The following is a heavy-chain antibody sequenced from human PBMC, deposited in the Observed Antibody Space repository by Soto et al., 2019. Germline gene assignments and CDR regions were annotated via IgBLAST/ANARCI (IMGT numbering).Heavy chain of an antibody. V-gene: IGHV4-61*01. Sequence: SETLSLTCTVSGGSVSNGSYYWSWIRQPPGKGLEWIGNIYYTGSSKYNPALKSRVTISVDTSKNQISLRLNSVTAADTAVYYCARSGRYVRDAFDIWGQGTMVTVSS. J-gene: IGHJ3*02. CDR1: GGSVSNGSYY. D-gene: IGHD1-26*01. CDR3: ARSGRYVRDAFDI. CDR2: IYYTGSS.